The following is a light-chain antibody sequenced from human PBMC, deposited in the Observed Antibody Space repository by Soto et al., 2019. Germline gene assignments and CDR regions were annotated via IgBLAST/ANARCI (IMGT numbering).Light chain of an antibody. CDR1: SSDVGGYNY. Sequence: QSALTQPASVSGSPGQSITISCTGTSSDVGGYNYVSWYQQHPGKAPKLMIYDVSSRPSGASNRFSGSKSGNTASLTISGLHAEDEADYYCSSYTSSSTQVFGGGTKLTVL. CDR2: DVS. J-gene: IGLJ2*01. CDR3: SSYTSSSTQV. V-gene: IGLV2-14*01.